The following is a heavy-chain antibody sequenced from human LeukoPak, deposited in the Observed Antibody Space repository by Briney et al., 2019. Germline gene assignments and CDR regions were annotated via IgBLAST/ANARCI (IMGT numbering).Heavy chain of an antibody. J-gene: IGHJ4*02. CDR3: ARDDDGSSPRG. D-gene: IGHD6-6*01. Sequence: MPSETLSLTCTVSGGSISSSSHYWGWLRQHPGKGLEWIGNIYYSGSTPYNPSLKGRVTISVDTSKNQFSLKLSSVTAADTAVYYCARDDDGSSPRGWGQGTLVTVSS. CDR2: IYYSGST. CDR1: GGSISSSSHY. V-gene: IGHV4-31*03.